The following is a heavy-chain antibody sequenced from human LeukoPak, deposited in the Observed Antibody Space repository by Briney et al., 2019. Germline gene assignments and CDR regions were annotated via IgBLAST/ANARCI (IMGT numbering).Heavy chain of an antibody. CDR1: GGSISSGSYY. D-gene: IGHD2-21*01. Sequence: SETLSLTCTVSGGSISSGSYYWSWIRQPAGKGLEWIGRIYTSGSTNYNPSLKSRVTISVDKSKNQFSLKLSSVTAADTAVYYCARVERGDRAFDIWGQGTMVTVSS. CDR2: IYTSGST. V-gene: IGHV4-61*02. CDR3: ARVERGDRAFDI. J-gene: IGHJ3*02.